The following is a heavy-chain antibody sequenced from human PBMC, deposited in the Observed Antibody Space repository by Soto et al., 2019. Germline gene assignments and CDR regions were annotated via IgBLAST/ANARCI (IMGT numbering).Heavy chain of an antibody. J-gene: IGHJ4*02. V-gene: IGHV3-21*01. CDR2: ISSSSNYI. Sequence: PGGSMRLSCAASGFTFSSYSMNWVRQAPGKGLEWASSISSSSNYIYYADSMKGRFTISRDNAKNSLYLQMNSLRAEDTAVYYSARDWVGARIWGRGTLVTVSS. D-gene: IGHD1-26*01. CDR1: GFTFSSYS. CDR3: ARDWVGARI.